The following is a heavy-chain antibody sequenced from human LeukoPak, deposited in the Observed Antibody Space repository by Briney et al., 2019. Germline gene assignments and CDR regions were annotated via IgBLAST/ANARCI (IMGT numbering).Heavy chain of an antibody. CDR3: ARFVTESGTRSFDC. V-gene: IGHV3-23*01. Sequence: PGGSLRLSCAASGFTFSNYAMSWVRLAPGKGLEWVSVTSVGGTSTSYADSVKGRFTISRDRSKDTLYLQMDSLRAEDTAIYYCARFVTESGTRSFDCWGQGTLVTVSP. D-gene: IGHD6-13*01. CDR2: TSVGGTST. CDR1: GFTFSNYA. J-gene: IGHJ4*02.